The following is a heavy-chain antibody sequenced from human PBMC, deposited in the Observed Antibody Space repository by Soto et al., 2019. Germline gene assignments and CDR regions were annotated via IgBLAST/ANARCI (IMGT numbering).Heavy chain of an antibody. V-gene: IGHV4-39*01. CDR1: GGSISSSSYY. Sequence: QLQLQESGPGLVKPSETLSLTCTVSGGSISSSSYYWGWIRQPPGKGLEWIGSIYYSGSTYYNPSLERGVTISGDTSKNQFSMKLSSVSAADTAVYYCARHYYGSGSYYYYYDGMDVWGQGTTVTVSS. CDR3: ARHYYGSGSYYYYYDGMDV. D-gene: IGHD3-10*01. J-gene: IGHJ6*02. CDR2: IYYSGST.